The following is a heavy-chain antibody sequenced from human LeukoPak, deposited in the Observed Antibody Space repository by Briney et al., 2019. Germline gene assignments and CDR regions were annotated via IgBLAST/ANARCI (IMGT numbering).Heavy chain of an antibody. Sequence: PGGYLRLSCAASGFTFSSYAMSWVRQAPGKGLEWVSAISGSGGSSYYADSVKGRFTISRDNSKNTLYLQMNSLTAEDTAVYYCAKDPDSYGPGHFDYWGQRTLVTVSS. CDR1: GFTFSSYA. V-gene: IGHV3-23*01. J-gene: IGHJ4*02. D-gene: IGHD5-18*01. CDR2: ISGSGGSS. CDR3: AKDPDSYGPGHFDY.